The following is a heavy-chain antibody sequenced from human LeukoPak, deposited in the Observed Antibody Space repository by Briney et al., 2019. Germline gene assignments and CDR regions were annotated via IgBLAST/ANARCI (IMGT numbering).Heavy chain of an antibody. V-gene: IGHV3-9*01. CDR3: ARGKWDGGNTDY. CDR1: GFTFDDYA. Sequence: ALRLSCAASGFTFDDYAMHWVRQAPGKGLEWVSGISWNSGSIGYADSVKGRFTISRDNSKNTLYLQMNSLRAEDTAVYYCARGKWDGGNTDYWGQGTLVTVSS. CDR2: ISWNSGSI. D-gene: IGHD4-23*01. J-gene: IGHJ4*02.